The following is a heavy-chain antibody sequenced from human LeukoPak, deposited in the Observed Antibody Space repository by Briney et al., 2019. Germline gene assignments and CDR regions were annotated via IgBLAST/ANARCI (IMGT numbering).Heavy chain of an antibody. CDR1: GFTFTNYG. CDR3: AKDDGAFRKPDS. J-gene: IGHJ5*01. Sequence: GGSLRLSCAASGFTFTNYGMHWVRQAPGKGLEWVAFIQYDGRKKLCGDSVKGRCTISRDTSSNTIFLQVDSLRGEDTAVYYCAKDDGAFRKPDSWGQGALVTVSS. D-gene: IGHD4-17*01. CDR2: IQYDGRKK. V-gene: IGHV3-30*02.